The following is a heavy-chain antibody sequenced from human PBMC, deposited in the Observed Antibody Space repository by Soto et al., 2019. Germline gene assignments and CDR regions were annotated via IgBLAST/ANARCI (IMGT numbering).Heavy chain of an antibody. CDR1: GFTVSSNY. V-gene: IGHV3-53*01. CDR3: ASEGSKYSSSWYSLDY. J-gene: IGHJ4*02. CDR2: IYSGGST. D-gene: IGHD6-13*01. Sequence: GGSLILSCAASGFTVSSNYMSWVRQAPGKGLEWVSVIYSGGSTYYADSVKGRFTISRHNSKNTLYLQMNSLRAEDTAVYYCASEGSKYSSSWYSLDYWGQGTLVTVS.